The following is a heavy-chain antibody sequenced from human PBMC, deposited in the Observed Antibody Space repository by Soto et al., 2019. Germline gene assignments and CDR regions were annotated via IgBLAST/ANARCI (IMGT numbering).Heavy chain of an antibody. J-gene: IGHJ1*01. V-gene: IGHV5-10-1*01. Sequence: PRESLKVSCKASGYNFISYWINWVRQKPGKGLEWMGRIDPSDSYTNYSPSFQGHVTISADKSISTAYLQWSSLKASDTAMYYCTKQGRHQTIDDWGQGSLVTVSA. CDR1: GYNFISYW. CDR3: TKQGRHQTIDD. CDR2: IDPSDSYT. D-gene: IGHD2-2*01.